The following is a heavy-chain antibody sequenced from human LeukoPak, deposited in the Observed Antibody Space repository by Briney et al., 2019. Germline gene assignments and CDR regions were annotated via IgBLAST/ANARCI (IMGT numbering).Heavy chain of an antibody. V-gene: IGHV3-30*02. CDR2: IRYDGSNK. J-gene: IGHJ4*02. Sequence: GGSLRLSCAASGFTFSSYWMNWVRQAPGKGLEWVAFIRYDGSNKYYADSVKGRFTISRDNSKNTLYLQMNSLRAEDTAVYYCAKDSSRHGVVIDDWGQGTLVTVSS. CDR3: AKDSSRHGVVIDD. D-gene: IGHD3-3*01. CDR1: GFTFSSYW.